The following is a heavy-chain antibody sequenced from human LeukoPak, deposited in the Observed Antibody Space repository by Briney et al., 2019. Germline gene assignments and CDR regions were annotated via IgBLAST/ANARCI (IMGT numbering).Heavy chain of an antibody. V-gene: IGHV4-59*01. CDR1: GGSISSYY. J-gene: IGHJ4*02. CDR3: ARGPRYGSGSYADY. D-gene: IGHD3-10*01. Sequence: PSETLSLTCSVSGGSISSYYWSWIRQPPGKGLEWIGYIYYSGSTNYNPSLKSRVTISVDTSKNQFSLKLSSVTAADTAVYYCARGPRYGSGSYADYWGQGTLVTVSS. CDR2: IYYSGST.